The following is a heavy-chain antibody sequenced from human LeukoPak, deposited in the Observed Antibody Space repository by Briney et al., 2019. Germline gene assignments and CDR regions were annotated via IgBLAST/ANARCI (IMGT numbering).Heavy chain of an antibody. V-gene: IGHV3-21*01. CDR1: GFTFSSYS. CDR2: ISSSSSYI. Sequence: GGSLRLSCAASGFTFSSYSMNWVRQAPGKGLEWVSSISSSSSYIYYADSVKGRFTISRDNAKNSLYLQMNSLRAEDTAVYYCASRSYDSSGYYYGESDYWGQGTLVTVSS. CDR3: ASRSYDSSGYYYGESDY. D-gene: IGHD3-22*01. J-gene: IGHJ4*02.